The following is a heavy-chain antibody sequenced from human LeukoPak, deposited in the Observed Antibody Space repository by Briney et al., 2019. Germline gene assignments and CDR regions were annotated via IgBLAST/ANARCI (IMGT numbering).Heavy chain of an antibody. CDR1: GFTVSSNH. Sequence: PGGSLRLSCAASGFTVSSNHISWVRQAPGEGLEWVSITYSGGTTYFADSVKGRFSISRDNSKNTLYLQMNSLRTEDTAVYHCAREGGYCSGGTCYAGWFDSWGQGTLVIVSS. CDR2: TYSGGTT. J-gene: IGHJ5*01. CDR3: AREGGYCSGGTCYAGWFDS. V-gene: IGHV3-66*01. D-gene: IGHD2-15*01.